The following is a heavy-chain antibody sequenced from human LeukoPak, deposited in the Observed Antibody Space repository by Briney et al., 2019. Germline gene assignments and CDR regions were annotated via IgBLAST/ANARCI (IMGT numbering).Heavy chain of an antibody. CDR2: INHSGST. J-gene: IGHJ5*02. CDR3: ARTAAKGSSGWYHTWFDP. CDR1: GFTFSSYS. D-gene: IGHD6-19*01. V-gene: IGHV4-34*01. Sequence: GSLRLSCAASGFTFSSYSMNWVRQPPGKGLEWIGEINHSGSTNYNPSLKSRVTISVDTSKNQFSLKLSSVTAADTAVYYCARTAAKGSSGWYHTWFDPWGQGTLVTVSS.